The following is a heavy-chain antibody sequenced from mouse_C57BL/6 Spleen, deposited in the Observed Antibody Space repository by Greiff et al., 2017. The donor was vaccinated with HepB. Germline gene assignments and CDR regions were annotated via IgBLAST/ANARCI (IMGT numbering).Heavy chain of an antibody. V-gene: IGHV1-15*01. D-gene: IGHD3-3*01. CDR2: IDPETGGT. Sequence: QVHVKQSGAELVRPGASVTLSCKASGYTFTDYEMHWVKQTPVHGLEWIGAIDPETGGTAYNQKFKGKAILTADKSSSTAYMELRSLTSEDSAVYYCTRGDGYFDVWGTGTTVTVSS. CDR3: TRGDGYFDV. CDR1: GYTFTDYE. J-gene: IGHJ1*03.